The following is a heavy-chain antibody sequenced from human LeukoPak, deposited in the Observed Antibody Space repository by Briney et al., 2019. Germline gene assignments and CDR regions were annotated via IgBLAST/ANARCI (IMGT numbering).Heavy chain of an antibody. J-gene: IGHJ4*02. Sequence: GGSLRLSCAAYGFDFSSNWMHWVRHAPGQGLVWVSRIKGDGISTNYAVSVKGRFTISRDIAKNTPYLQMNSLRAEGTGVYYCAKDHYWSIDYWGRGTLVTVSS. CDR2: IKGDGIST. V-gene: IGHV3-74*01. D-gene: IGHD3-3*01. CDR1: GFDFSSNW. CDR3: AKDHYWSIDY.